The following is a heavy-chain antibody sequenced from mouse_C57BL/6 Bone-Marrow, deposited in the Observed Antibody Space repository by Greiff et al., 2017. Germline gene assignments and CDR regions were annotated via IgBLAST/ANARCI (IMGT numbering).Heavy chain of an antibody. Sequence: QVQLQQSGAELVRPGTSVKVSCKASGYAFTNYLLEWVKQRPGQGLACIGVITPGSGGTNYNVKFKGKATLTADKSSSTAYMQLSSLTSEDSAVYFCARSKNWDSWFAYWGQGTLVTVSA. D-gene: IGHD4-1*01. V-gene: IGHV1-54*01. CDR2: ITPGSGGT. J-gene: IGHJ3*01. CDR1: GYAFTNYL. CDR3: ARSKNWDSWFAY.